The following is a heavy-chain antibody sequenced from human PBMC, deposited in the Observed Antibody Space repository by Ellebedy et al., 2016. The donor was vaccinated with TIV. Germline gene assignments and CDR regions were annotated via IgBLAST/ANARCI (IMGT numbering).Heavy chain of an antibody. D-gene: IGHD6-19*01. CDR2: IFHTGRT. Sequence: MPGGSLRLSCTVSRGSITGFYWSWIRQPPGKGLEWVGYIFHTGRTAYNPSLKSRVTISKDTSKNQFSLSLTSVTAADTAVYYCARGYSSGWYNWFDPWGQGTLVTVSS. CDR1: RGSITGFY. J-gene: IGHJ5*02. CDR3: ARGYSSGWYNWFDP. V-gene: IGHV4-59*01.